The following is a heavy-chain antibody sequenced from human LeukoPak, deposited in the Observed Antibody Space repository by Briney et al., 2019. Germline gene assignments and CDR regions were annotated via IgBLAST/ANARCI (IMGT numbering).Heavy chain of an antibody. CDR2: FYNSGRT. V-gene: IGHV4-61*02. CDR1: GGSISSDLYY. J-gene: IGHJ5*02. CDR3: ARGDLKSDWFDP. Sequence: QPSQTLSLTCTVSGGSISSDLYYWNWIRQPAGKGLEWIGRFYNSGRTNFNPSLKSRVTISADTSKNQFSLKLRSVTAADTAVYYCARGDLKSDWFDPWGLGTLVIVST. D-gene: IGHD3-3*01.